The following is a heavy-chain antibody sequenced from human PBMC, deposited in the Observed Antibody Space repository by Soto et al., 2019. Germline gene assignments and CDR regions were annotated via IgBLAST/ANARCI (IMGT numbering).Heavy chain of an antibody. Sequence: QVQLVESGGGVVQPGRSLRLSCAASGFTFSSYAMHWVRQAPGKGLEWVAVISYDGRNKYYADSVKGRFTISRDNSKNTLYLQMNSLRAEDTAVYYCARCAYIAVAGTGYWGQGTLVTVFS. CDR3: ARCAYIAVAGTGY. CDR1: GFTFSSYA. J-gene: IGHJ4*02. CDR2: ISYDGRNK. V-gene: IGHV3-30*04. D-gene: IGHD6-19*01.